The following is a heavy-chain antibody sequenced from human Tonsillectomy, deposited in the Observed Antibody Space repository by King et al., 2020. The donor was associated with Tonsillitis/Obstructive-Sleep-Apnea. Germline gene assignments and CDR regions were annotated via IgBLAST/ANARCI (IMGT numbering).Heavy chain of an antibody. CDR3: AIGVATIADYYYFYVDV. CDR2: IYYTGST. Sequence: VQLQESGPGLVKPSESLSLTCTVSGGSISNYFWTWIRQPPGKGLEWIGYIYYTGSTNYSPSLKSRVTISVDTSKNQFSLKLSSVTAADTAVYYCAIGVATIADYYYFYVDVWGKGTTVTVSS. D-gene: IGHD5-12*01. J-gene: IGHJ6*03. CDR1: GGSISNYF. V-gene: IGHV4-59*01.